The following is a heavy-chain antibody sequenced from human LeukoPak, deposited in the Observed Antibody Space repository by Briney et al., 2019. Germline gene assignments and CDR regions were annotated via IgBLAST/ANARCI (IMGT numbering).Heavy chain of an antibody. D-gene: IGHD3-22*01. CDR1: GGSISSSSYY. J-gene: IGHJ5*02. CDR2: IYYSGST. CDR3: ARDLGITMMA. Sequence: SETLSLTCTVSGGSISSSSYYWGWIRQPPGKGLEWIGSIYYSGSTYYNPSLKSRVTISVDTSKNQFSLKLSSVTAADTAVYYCARDLGITMMAWGQGTLVTVSS. V-gene: IGHV4-39*07.